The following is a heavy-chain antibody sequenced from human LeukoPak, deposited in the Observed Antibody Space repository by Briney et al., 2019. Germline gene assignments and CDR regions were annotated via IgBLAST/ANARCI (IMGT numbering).Heavy chain of an antibody. CDR1: GYTFTSYG. Sequence: PAASVTVSCKVSGYTFTSYGISWVRQAPGQGLEWMGWISAYNGNTNYAQKLQGRVTMTTDTSTSTAYMELRSQRSDDTAVYYCARGRGYCSSSSCLPEGYWGQGTLVTVSS. V-gene: IGHV1-18*04. D-gene: IGHD2-15*01. CDR2: ISAYNGNT. CDR3: ARGRGYCSSSSCLPEGY. J-gene: IGHJ4*02.